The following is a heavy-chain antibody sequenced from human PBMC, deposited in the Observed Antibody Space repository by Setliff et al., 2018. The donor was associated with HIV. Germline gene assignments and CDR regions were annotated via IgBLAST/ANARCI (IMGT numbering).Heavy chain of an antibody. Sequence: GASVKVSCKASGGTFSRYTISWVRQAPGQGLEWMGGIIPIFGTANYAQKFQGRVTITADESTSTAYMELSSLISEDTAIYYCAREAGIGTYLDLWGPGTLVTVSS. CDR2: IIPIFGTA. V-gene: IGHV1-69*13. J-gene: IGHJ2*01. CDR1: GGTFSRYT. CDR3: AREAGIGTYLDL. D-gene: IGHD6-19*01.